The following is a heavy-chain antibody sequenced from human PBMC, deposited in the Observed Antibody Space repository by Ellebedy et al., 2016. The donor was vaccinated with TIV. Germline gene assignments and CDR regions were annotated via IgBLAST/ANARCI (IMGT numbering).Heavy chain of an antibody. V-gene: IGHV3-13*01. CDR2: IGAAGDT. Sequence: GESLKISCAASGFTFSSYDMHWVRQGSGNGLEWVSSIGAAGDTYYAGFVKGRVAISRENAKNSLYLQLNNVRVGDTAVYYCARATAGFDYWGQGTLVIVSS. J-gene: IGHJ4*02. CDR1: GFTFSSYD. D-gene: IGHD1-14*01. CDR3: ARATAGFDY.